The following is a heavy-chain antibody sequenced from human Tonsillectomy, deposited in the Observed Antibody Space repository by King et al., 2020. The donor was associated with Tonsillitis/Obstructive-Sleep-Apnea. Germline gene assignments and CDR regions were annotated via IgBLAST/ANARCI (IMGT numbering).Heavy chain of an antibody. D-gene: IGHD3-9*01. CDR1: GFTFSSYG. CDR2: ISYDGSNK. J-gene: IGHJ4*02. V-gene: IGHV3-30*18. Sequence: VQLVESGGGVVQPGRSLRLSCAASGFTFSSYGMHWVRQAPGKGLEWVAVISYDGSNKYYADSVKGRFTISRDNSKNTLYLQMNSLRAEDTAVYYCAKEILRYFGYWGQGTLSPSPQ. CDR3: AKEILRYFGY.